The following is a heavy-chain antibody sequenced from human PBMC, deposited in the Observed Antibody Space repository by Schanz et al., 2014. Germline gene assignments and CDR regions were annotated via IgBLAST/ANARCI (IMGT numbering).Heavy chain of an antibody. J-gene: IGHJ4*02. Sequence: EMQLLESGGGLAQPGGSLRLSCAASGFTLSNYVMSWVRQAPGKGLEWVSAISGGGVNKYYADSVKGRFTISSDNSKSTLYLQMSSLRAEDTAVYYCAKSQGSSFDSWGQGTLVTVSS. D-gene: IGHD6-13*01. CDR3: AKSQGSSFDS. V-gene: IGHV3-23*01. CDR1: GFTLSNYV. CDR2: ISGGGVNK.